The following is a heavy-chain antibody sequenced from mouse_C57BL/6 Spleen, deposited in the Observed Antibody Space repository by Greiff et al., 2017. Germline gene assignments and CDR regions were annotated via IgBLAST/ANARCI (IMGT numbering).Heavy chain of an antibody. CDR1: GFTFTAYY. CDR2: IRNKANGYTT. V-gene: IGHV7-3*01. CDR3: ARYIGGSSYGRYFDV. D-gene: IGHD1-1*01. Sequence: EVKLMESGGGLVQPGGSLSLSCAASGFTFTAYYMSWVRQPPGKALESLGFIRNKANGYTTEYSASVKGRFTISRDNSQSILYLQMNALRAEDSATYYCARYIGGSSYGRYFDVWGTGTTVTVSS. J-gene: IGHJ1*03.